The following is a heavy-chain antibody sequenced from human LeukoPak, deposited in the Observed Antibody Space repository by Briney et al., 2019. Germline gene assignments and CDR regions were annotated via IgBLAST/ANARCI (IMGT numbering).Heavy chain of an antibody. V-gene: IGHV1-8*01. D-gene: IGHD3-10*01. J-gene: IGHJ4*02. Sequence: ASVKVSCKASGYIFTNYDINWVRQATGQGLEWMGWMNPNSGNTGYAQKFQGRVAMTRNTSISTAYMELSSLRSEDTAVYYCARGRVGDPVGNFDYWGQGTLVTVSS. CDR2: MNPNSGNT. CDR3: ARGRVGDPVGNFDY. CDR1: GYIFTNYD.